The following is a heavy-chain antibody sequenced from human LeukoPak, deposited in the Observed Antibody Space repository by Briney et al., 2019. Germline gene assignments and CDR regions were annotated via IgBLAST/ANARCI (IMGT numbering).Heavy chain of an antibody. Sequence: SETLSLTCTVSVDSISNYYWSWIRQPPGKGLVWIGYIYYTGSTNYNPSFKSRVTISVDTSKNQFSLKLSSVTAADTAAYYCAARRAYYFDYWGQGTLVTVSS. CDR2: IYYTGST. V-gene: IGHV4-59*01. CDR3: AARRAYYFDY. CDR1: VDSISNYY. J-gene: IGHJ4*02.